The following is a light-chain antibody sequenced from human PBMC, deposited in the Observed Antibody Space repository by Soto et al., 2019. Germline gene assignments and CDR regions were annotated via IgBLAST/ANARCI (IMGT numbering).Light chain of an antibody. Sequence: DIQIPQSPSSLSASVGDRVTITCRASQSISSYLNWYQQKPGKAPKLLIYAASSLQSGVPSRFSGSGSGTDFTLTISRLQPEDFATYYCQQSYSTPQTVGQGTKLEIK. CDR1: QSISSY. J-gene: IGKJ2*01. V-gene: IGKV1-39*01. CDR3: QQSYSTPQT. CDR2: AAS.